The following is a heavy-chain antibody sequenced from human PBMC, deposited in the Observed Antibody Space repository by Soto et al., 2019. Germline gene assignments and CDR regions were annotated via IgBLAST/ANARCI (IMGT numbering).Heavy chain of an antibody. J-gene: IGHJ4*02. D-gene: IGHD6-6*01. CDR3: ARQGKYSIWPD. CDR1: GYSFSTYW. CDR2: IYPGDSDT. Sequence: GESLKISCKGSGYSFSTYWIGWVRQLPGKGLERMGIIYPGDSDTRYSPSFQGQVTISADKSITTAYLQWSSLKASDTAMYYCARQGKYSIWPDWGQGTLVTVSS. V-gene: IGHV5-51*01.